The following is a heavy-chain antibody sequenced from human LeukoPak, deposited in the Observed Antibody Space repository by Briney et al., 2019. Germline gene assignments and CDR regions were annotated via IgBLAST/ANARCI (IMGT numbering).Heavy chain of an antibody. CDR2: IYYSGST. CDR1: GGSISSSSHY. V-gene: IGHV4-39*01. CDR3: ASRGGGYCSSTSCYAFDI. J-gene: IGHJ3*02. D-gene: IGHD2-2*01. Sequence: SETLSLTCTVSGGSISSSSHYWGWIRQPPGKGLEWIGSIYYSGSTYYNPSLKSRVTISVGTSKNQFSLKLSSVTAADTAVYYCASRGGGYCSSTSCYAFDIWGQGTMVTVSS.